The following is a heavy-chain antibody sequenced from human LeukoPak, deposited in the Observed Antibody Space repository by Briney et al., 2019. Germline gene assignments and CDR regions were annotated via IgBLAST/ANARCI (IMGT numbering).Heavy chain of an antibody. CDR2: ISSSGSTI. CDR3: ARLVESYYYYYYYYMDV. D-gene: IGHD3-10*01. Sequence: GGSLRLSCAAFGFTFSDYYMSWIRQAPGKGLEWVSYISSSGSTIYYADSVKGRFTISRDNAKNSLYLQMNSLRAEDTAVYYCARLVESYYYYYYYYMDVWGKGTTVTISS. V-gene: IGHV3-11*01. J-gene: IGHJ6*03. CDR1: GFTFSDYY.